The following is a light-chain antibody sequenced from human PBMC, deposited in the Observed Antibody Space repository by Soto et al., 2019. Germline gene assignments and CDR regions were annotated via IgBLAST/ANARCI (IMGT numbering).Light chain of an antibody. Sequence: EIVLTQSPGILSLSPGERATLSCRASQSISSNYLAWYQQKPGQAPRLLIFLTSSRTTGIPDRFSGSGSGTGFTLTISTLEPEDFAGYFCQQSGSSPFTFGPGTKVDIK. J-gene: IGKJ3*01. CDR1: QSISSNY. CDR2: LTS. V-gene: IGKV3-20*01. CDR3: QQSGSSPFT.